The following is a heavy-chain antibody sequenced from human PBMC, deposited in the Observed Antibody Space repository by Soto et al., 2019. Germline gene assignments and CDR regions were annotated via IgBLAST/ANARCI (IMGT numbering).Heavy chain of an antibody. CDR1: GFTFSDYA. Sequence: SLRLACAASGFTFSDYAMSWVRQAPGKGLEWVSSISRTGDSAYYADSVKGRFAISRDRSKNRLSLQMNSLRVEDTAVYYCAKGPDGSGYYHNWFDSWGQGTLVTVSS. D-gene: IGHD3-22*01. V-gene: IGHV3-23*01. CDR2: ISRTGDSA. J-gene: IGHJ5*01. CDR3: AKGPDGSGYYHNWFDS.